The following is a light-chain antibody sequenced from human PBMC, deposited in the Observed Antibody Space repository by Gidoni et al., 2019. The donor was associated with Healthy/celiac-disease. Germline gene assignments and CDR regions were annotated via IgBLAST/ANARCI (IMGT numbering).Light chain of an antibody. CDR1: QSISSY. J-gene: IGKJ3*01. CDR3: QQSYSTPRFT. V-gene: IGKV1-39*01. CDR2: AAS. Sequence: DIQMTQSQSSLSASVGDRVTITCRASQSISSYLNWYQQKPGKAPKLLIYAASSLQSAVPSRFSGSGSGTDFTLTISSLQPEDFATYYCQQSYSTPRFTFGPGTKVDIK.